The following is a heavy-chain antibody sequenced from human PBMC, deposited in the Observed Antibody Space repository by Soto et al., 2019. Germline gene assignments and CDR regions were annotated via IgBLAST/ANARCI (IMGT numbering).Heavy chain of an antibody. Sequence: QVQLVESGGGVVQPGRSLRLSCAASGFTFSSYGMHWVRQAPGKGLEWVAVISYDGSNKYYADSVKGRFTISRDNSKNTLYLQMNSLRAEDTAVYYCAKIVGATTGYYYGMVVWGQGTTVTVSS. D-gene: IGHD1-26*01. CDR3: AKIVGATTGYYYGMVV. CDR2: ISYDGSNK. V-gene: IGHV3-30*18. J-gene: IGHJ6*02. CDR1: GFTFSSYG.